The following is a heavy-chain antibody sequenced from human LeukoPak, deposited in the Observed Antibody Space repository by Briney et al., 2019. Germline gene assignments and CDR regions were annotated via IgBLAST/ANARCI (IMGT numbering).Heavy chain of an antibody. CDR3: TRYNNDHFDY. V-gene: IGHV3-30*07. CDR1: GFTFSTYA. D-gene: IGHD1-14*01. J-gene: IGHJ4*02. Sequence: GGSLRLSCAASGFTFSTYAIHWVRQAPGKGLEWVAVIAYDGSRVFYADSVKGRFTISRDNSKNTMSVQMDDLRAEDTAVYYCTRYNNDHFDYWGQGTLVTVSS. CDR2: IAYDGSRV.